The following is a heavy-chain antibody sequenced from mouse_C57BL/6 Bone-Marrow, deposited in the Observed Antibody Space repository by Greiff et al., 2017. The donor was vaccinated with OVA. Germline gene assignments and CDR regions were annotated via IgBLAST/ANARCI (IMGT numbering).Heavy chain of an antibody. V-gene: IGHV1-81*01. J-gene: IGHJ2*01. CDR1: GYTFTSYG. D-gene: IGHD1-1*01. CDR2: IYPRSGNT. CDR3: AKGTVVLDY. Sequence: VKLVESGAELARPGASVKLSCKASGYTFTSYGISWVKQRTGQGLEWIGEIYPRSGNTYYNEKFKGKATLTADKSSSTAYMELRSLTSEDSAVYFCAKGTVVLDYWGQGTTLTVSS.